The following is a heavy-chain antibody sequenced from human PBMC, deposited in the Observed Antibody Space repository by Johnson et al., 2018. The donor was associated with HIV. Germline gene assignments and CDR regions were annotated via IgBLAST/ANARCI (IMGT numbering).Heavy chain of an antibody. Sequence: VQVVESGGGLVQPGGSLRLSCAASGFTFSSYDMHWVRQATGKGLERVSEIDTAGDTYYPGSVTGRFTTSRENAKNSLYLQMNSLRAGDTAVYYCARRSIRSDGFDIWGQGTMVTVSS. J-gene: IGHJ3*02. CDR3: ARRSIRSDGFDI. D-gene: IGHD4-11*01. CDR1: GFTFSSYD. CDR2: IDTAGDT. V-gene: IGHV3-13*01.